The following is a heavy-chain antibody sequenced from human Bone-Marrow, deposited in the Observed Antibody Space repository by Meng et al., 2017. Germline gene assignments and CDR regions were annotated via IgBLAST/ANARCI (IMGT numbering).Heavy chain of an antibody. CDR1: GDSISGANW. V-gene: IGHV4-4*02. CDR3: ASRYQLPTHFDY. Sequence: QVQLQESGPGLVKPSETLSLTCAVSGDSISGANWWSWFRQTPGKGLEWIGEVWHSGASTYNPSLQGRVTMSVDKSKNQFSLILTSVTAADTAIYYCASRYQLPTHFDYWGQGALVTVSS. J-gene: IGHJ4*02. D-gene: IGHD2-2*01. CDR2: VWHSGAS.